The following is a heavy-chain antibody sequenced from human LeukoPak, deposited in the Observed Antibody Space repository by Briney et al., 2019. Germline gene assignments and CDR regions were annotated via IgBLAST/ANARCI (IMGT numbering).Heavy chain of an antibody. CDR1: GFTFDTYA. CDR2: ISGGGGHT. CDR3: ATPVPHGSDPSLYYYYMDV. V-gene: IGHV3-23*01. Sequence: GGSLRLSCAASGFTFDTYAMNWARQAPGKGLEWLAVISGGGGHTNYADCVKGRFTICRNNSKKMIYLQMNRLRAEDTAVYYCATPVPHGSDPSLYYYYMDVWGKGTTVTISS. D-gene: IGHD3-10*01. J-gene: IGHJ6*03.